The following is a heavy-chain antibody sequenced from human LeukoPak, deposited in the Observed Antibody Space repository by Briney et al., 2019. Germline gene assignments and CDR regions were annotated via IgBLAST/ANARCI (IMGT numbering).Heavy chain of an antibody. V-gene: IGHV3-23*01. J-gene: IGHJ4*02. CDR2: ISGSGGST. CDR1: GFTFSSYA. CDR3: AKERLPTYDFWSGYYSGFDY. D-gene: IGHD3-3*01. Sequence: GGSLRLSCAASGFTFSSYAMSWVRQAPGKGLEWVSAISGSGGSTYYADSVKGRFTISRDNSKNTLYLQMNSLRAEDTAVDYCAKERLPTYDFWSGYYSGFDYWGQGTLVTVSS.